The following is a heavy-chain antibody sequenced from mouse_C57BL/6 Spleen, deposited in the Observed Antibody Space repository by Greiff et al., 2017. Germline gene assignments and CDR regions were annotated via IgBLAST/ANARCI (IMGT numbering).Heavy chain of an antibody. J-gene: IGHJ3*01. D-gene: IGHD2-1*01. CDR2: IWGDGST. Sequence: VKLVESGPGLVAPSQSLSITCPVSGFSLTSYGVSWVRQPPGKGLEWLGVIWGDGSTNYHSALISGVCISKDNSKSQVFLKLNSLQTDDTATYYCAKPGGNYGFAYWGQGTLVTVSA. V-gene: IGHV2-3*01. CDR3: AKPGGNYGFAY. CDR1: GFSLTSYG.